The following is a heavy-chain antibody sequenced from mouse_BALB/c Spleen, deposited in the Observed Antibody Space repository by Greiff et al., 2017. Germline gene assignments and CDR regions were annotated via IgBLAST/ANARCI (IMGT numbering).Heavy chain of an antibody. CDR1: GFTFSSYA. J-gene: IGHJ4*01. D-gene: IGHD2-10*02. CDR3: ARVGYGNYEAMDY. Sequence: EVQGVESGGGLVKPGGSLKLSCAASGFTFSSYAMSWVRQSPEKRLEWVAEISSGGSYTYYPDTVTGRFTISRDNAKNTLYLEMSSLRSEDTAMYYCARVGYGNYEAMDYWGQGTSVTVSS. V-gene: IGHV5-9-4*01. CDR2: ISSGGSYT.